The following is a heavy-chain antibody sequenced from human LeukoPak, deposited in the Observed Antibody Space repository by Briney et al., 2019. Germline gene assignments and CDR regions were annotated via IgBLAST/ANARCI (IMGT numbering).Heavy chain of an antibody. CDR1: GGTFSSYA. Sequence: SVKVSCEASGGTFSSYAISWVRQAPGQGLEWMGGIIPIFGTANYAQKFQGRVTITADESTSTAYMELSSLRSEDTAVYYCARAQLIPSSYYYYYMDVWGKGTTVTVSS. V-gene: IGHV1-69*13. D-gene: IGHD1-1*01. CDR2: IIPIFGTA. J-gene: IGHJ6*03. CDR3: ARAQLIPSSYYYYYMDV.